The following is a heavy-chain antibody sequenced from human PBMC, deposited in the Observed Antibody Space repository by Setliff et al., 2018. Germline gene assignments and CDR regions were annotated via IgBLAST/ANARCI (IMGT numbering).Heavy chain of an antibody. CDR3: ARGPFLEWLLYYDY. V-gene: IGHV1-2*06. Sequence: ASVKVSCKASGGTFSSYAISWVRQAPGQGLEWMGRINPNSGGTNCAQKFQGRVTMTRDTSISTAYMELSRLRSDDTAVYYCARGPFLEWLLYYDYWGQGTLVTVSS. CDR1: GGTFSSYA. CDR2: INPNSGGT. D-gene: IGHD3-3*01. J-gene: IGHJ4*02.